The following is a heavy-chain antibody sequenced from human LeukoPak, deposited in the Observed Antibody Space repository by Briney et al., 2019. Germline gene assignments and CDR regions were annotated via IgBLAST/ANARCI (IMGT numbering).Heavy chain of an antibody. D-gene: IGHD5-12*01. Sequence: GGSLRLSCAASGFIFSQYSMNWVRRAPGKGLEWVSHIRSSSETFYADSVKGRFTISRDNARNSLYLQMNNLRGEDTAIYYCARDAGNSGYGCDLWGQGTLDTVSS. J-gene: IGHJ5*02. CDR1: GFIFSQYS. CDR3: ARDAGNSGYGCDL. V-gene: IGHV3-48*01. CDR2: IRSSSET.